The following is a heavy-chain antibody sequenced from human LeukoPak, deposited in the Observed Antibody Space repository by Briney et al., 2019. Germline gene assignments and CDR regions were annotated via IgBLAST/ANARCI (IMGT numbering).Heavy chain of an antibody. Sequence: PGGSLRLSCAASGFTFSSYGMSWVRQAPGKGLEWVAIISYDGSKKYYADSVKGRFTISRDNSKNTLFLQMNSLRPEDTAVYYCARDLKTAMDYFDYWGQGTMVTVSS. CDR3: ARDLKTAMDYFDY. V-gene: IGHV3-30*03. J-gene: IGHJ4*03. CDR2: ISYDGSKK. CDR1: GFTFSSYG. D-gene: IGHD2-2*01.